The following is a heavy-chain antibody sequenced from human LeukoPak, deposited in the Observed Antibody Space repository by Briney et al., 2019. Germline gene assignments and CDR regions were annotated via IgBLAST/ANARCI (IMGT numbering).Heavy chain of an antibody. V-gene: IGHV3-11*01. CDR2: ITNSGSTM. J-gene: IGHJ6*01. CDR1: GLSFSDYY. Sequence: GALRLSCAASGLSFSDYYMSWIRQAPGKGLEWVSYITNSGSTMYYADSVKGRFTISRDNAKKSLFLQMNSLRAEDTAVYYCARDPPGSHYGMDGWGQGTTVTVSS. CDR3: ARDPPGSHYGMDG.